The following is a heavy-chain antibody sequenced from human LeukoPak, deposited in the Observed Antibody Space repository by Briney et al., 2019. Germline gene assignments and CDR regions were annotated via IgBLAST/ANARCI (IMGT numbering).Heavy chain of an antibody. V-gene: IGHV4-4*07. D-gene: IGHD4-17*01. CDR2: IYTSGST. CDR3: AREVVMTTVTLYYYYYMDV. CDR1: GGSISSYY. Sequence: SETLSLTCTVSGGSISSYYWSWIRQPAGKGLEWIGRIYTSGSTNYNPSLKSRVTMSVDTSKNQFSLKLSSVAAADTAVYYCAREVVMTTVTLYYYYYMDVWGKGTTVTISS. J-gene: IGHJ6*03.